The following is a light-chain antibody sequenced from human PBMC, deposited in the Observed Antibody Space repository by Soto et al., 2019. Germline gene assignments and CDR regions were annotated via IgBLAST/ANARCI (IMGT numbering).Light chain of an antibody. Sequence: QSALTQPASVSASPGQSITISCTGTSSDVGAYNLVSWYQQHPGKAPKLMIYEGSKRPSGVSNRFSGSKSGNTASLTISGLQAEDEADYYCCSYAGSRTMVFGGGTKLTVL. CDR2: EGS. V-gene: IGLV2-23*01. CDR1: SSDVGAYNL. J-gene: IGLJ3*02. CDR3: CSYAGSRTMV.